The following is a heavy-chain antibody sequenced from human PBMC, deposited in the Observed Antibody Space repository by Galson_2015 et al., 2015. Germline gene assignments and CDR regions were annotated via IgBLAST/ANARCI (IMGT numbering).Heavy chain of an antibody. CDR1: GFTVSSNY. CDR3: ARGPDYDFWSGYYNDY. CDR2: IYSGGST. D-gene: IGHD3-3*01. Sequence: SLRLSCAASGFTVSSNYMSWVRQAPGKGLEWVSVIYSGGSTYYADSVKGGFTISRDNSKNTLYLQMNSLRAEDTAVYYCARGPDYDFWSGYYNDYWGQGTLVTVSS. J-gene: IGHJ4*02. V-gene: IGHV3-66*01.